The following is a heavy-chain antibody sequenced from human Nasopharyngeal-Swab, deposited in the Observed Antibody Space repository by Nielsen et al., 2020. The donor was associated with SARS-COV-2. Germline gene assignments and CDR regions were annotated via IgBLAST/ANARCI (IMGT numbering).Heavy chain of an antibody. V-gene: IGHV3-21*01. CDR2: ISPSSGYI. D-gene: IGHD3-3*01. J-gene: IGHJ6*03. Sequence: GGSLRLSCAGSGFTFGSFGMTWVRQAPGKGLEWVSYISPSSGYIYYAESLKGRFTISRDNGKNSAYLQMNSLRADDTAVYFCARQDRFYYYLDVWGKGTTVTVSS. CDR3: ARQDRFYYYLDV. CDR1: GFTFGSFG.